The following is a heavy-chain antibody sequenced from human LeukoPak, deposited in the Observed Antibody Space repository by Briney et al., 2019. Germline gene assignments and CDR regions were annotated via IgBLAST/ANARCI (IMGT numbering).Heavy chain of an antibody. CDR2: IYYSGST. Sequence: PSETLSLTCTVSGGSISSYYLSWIRQPPGKGLEWIGYIYYSGSTNYNPSLKSRVTISVDTSKNQFSLKLSSVTAADTAVYYCARSPGYYYDSSGYFGYWGQGTLVTVSS. D-gene: IGHD3-22*01. CDR3: ARSPGYYYDSSGYFGY. V-gene: IGHV4-59*01. CDR1: GGSISSYY. J-gene: IGHJ4*02.